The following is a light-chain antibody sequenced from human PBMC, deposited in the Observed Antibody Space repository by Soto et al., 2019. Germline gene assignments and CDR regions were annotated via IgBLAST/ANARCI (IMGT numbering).Light chain of an antibody. CDR2: EVS. V-gene: IGLV2-8*01. J-gene: IGLJ1*01. Sequence: QSVLTQPPSASGSPGQSVTVSCTGTSSDIGGYNYVSWHQQHPGKAPKLIIYEVSERPSGVPDRFSGSKSGDTASLTVSGLQAEDEADYYCSSYAGSNNFCVFGTGTKATVL. CDR1: SSDIGGYNY. CDR3: SSYAGSNNFCV.